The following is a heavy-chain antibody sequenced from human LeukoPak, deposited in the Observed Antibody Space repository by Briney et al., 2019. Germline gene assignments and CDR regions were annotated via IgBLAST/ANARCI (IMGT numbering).Heavy chain of an antibody. CDR2: IYSDGVT. V-gene: IGHV3-53*01. D-gene: IGHD2-8*01. Sequence: PGGSLRLSCAASGFIVNSYALSWVRQAPGKGLAWVSLIYSDGVTQYADSVKGRFTISRDNSKNTLFLQMNSLRAEDTATYYCVKRPSESCANGGCYFDSWGQGTLVTVSS. CDR3: VKRPSESCANGGCYFDS. J-gene: IGHJ4*02. CDR1: GFIVNSYA.